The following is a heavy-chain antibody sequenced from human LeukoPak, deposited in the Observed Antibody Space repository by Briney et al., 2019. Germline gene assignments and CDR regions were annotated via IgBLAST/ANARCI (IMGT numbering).Heavy chain of an antibody. CDR1: GGSISSYY. V-gene: IGHV4-59*08. J-gene: IGHJ5*02. CDR2: IYYSGST. CDR3: ARQLALGYDYWFDP. D-gene: IGHD3-16*01. Sequence: SETLSLTCTVSGGSISSYYWSWIRQPPGKGLEWIGYIYYSGSTNYNPSLKSRVTISVDTSKNQFSLKLSSVTAAGTAVYYCARQLALGYDYWFDPWGQGTLVTVSS.